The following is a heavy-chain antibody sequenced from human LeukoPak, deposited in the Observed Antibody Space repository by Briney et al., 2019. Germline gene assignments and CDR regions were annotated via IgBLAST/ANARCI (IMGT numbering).Heavy chain of an antibody. CDR2: ISGSGGST. J-gene: IGHJ5*02. V-gene: IGHV3-23*01. CDR3: AKDFGSSWLNWFDP. D-gene: IGHD6-13*01. Sequence: PGGSLRLSCAASGFTFSSYAMGWVRQAPGKGLEWVSAISGSGGSTYYADSVKGRFTISRDSSKNTLYLQMNSLRAEGTAVYYCAKDFGSSWLNWFDPWGQGTLVTVTS. CDR1: GFTFSSYA.